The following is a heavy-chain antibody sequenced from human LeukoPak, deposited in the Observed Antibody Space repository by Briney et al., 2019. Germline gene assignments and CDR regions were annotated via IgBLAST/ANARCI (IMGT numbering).Heavy chain of an antibody. V-gene: IGHV1-2*02. CDR3: ARVGISKGWFDP. CDR1: GYTFTNYY. D-gene: IGHD2-15*01. CDR2: IHPNTGGT. Sequence: ASVKVSCKASGYTFTNYYIHWVRQAPGQGLEWMGWIHPNTGGTNFAQYFQDRVTMTRDTSISTAYMELSRLRSDDTAVYYCARVGISKGWFDPWGQGSLVIVSS. J-gene: IGHJ5*02.